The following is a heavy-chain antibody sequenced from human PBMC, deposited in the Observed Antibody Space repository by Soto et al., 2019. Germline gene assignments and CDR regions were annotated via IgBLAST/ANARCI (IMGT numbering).Heavy chain of an antibody. Sequence: GESLKISCKGPGYSFTSYWISWVRQMPGKGLEWMGRIDPSDSYTNYSPSFQGHVTISADKSISTAYLQWGSLKASDTAMYYCARLPIAARASYYYYYGMDVWGQGTTVTVSS. V-gene: IGHV5-10-1*01. D-gene: IGHD6-6*01. CDR1: GYSFTSYW. CDR2: IDPSDSYT. J-gene: IGHJ6*02. CDR3: ARLPIAARASYYYYYGMDV.